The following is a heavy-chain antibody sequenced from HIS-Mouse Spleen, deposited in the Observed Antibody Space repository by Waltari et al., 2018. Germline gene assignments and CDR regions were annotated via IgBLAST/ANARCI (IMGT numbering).Heavy chain of an antibody. CDR2: MNHNSGNT. J-gene: IGHJ3*02. V-gene: IGHV1-8*01. D-gene: IGHD2-2*01. Sequence: QVQLVQSGAEVKKPGASVKVSCKASGYTFTSYDINWVRQATGQGLEWMGWMNHNSGNTGYAQKFKGRVTMTRNTSISTAYMELSSLRSEDTAVYYCARYCSSTSCYDAFDIWGQGTMVTVSS. CDR1: GYTFTSYD. CDR3: ARYCSSTSCYDAFDI.